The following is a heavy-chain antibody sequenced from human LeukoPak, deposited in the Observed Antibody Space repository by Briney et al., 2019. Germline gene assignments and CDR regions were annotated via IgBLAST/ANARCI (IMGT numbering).Heavy chain of an antibody. V-gene: IGHV3-30*03. CDR3: ARDEGGTTLDY. Sequence: GGSLRLSCAASGFTFSSYSMNWVRQAPGKGLEWVAVISYDGSNKYYADSVKGRFTISRDNSKNTLYLQMNSLRAEDTAVYYCARDEGGTTLDYWGQGTLVTVSP. D-gene: IGHD1-1*01. CDR2: ISYDGSNK. J-gene: IGHJ4*02. CDR1: GFTFSSYS.